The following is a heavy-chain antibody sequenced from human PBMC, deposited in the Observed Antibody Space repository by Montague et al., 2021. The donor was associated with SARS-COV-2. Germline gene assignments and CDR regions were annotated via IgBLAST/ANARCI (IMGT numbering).Heavy chain of an antibody. CDR3: ARDGAEYSYAYDHGIDV. J-gene: IGHJ6*02. CDR2: LYTSGSA. D-gene: IGHD2/OR15-2a*01. V-gene: IGHV4-4*07. Sequence: SETLSLTCTVYGASVRAYYWSWIRQSAGKKLEWMGGLYTSGSAYYNPSFKSRVTMSLDTSKNLFSLNLSSMTAADTAVYYCARDGAEYSYAYDHGIDVWGQGTAVTVSS. CDR1: GASVRAYY.